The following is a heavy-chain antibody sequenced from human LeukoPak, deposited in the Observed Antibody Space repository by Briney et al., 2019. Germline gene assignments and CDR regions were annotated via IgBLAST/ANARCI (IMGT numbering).Heavy chain of an antibody. CDR3: ATASFHYYGSGSYYSVWFDP. J-gene: IGHJ5*02. V-gene: IGHV1-24*01. CDR2: FDPEDGET. CDR1: GYTLTELS. Sequence: ASVKVSCKVSGYTLTELSMHWVRQAPGKGLEWMGGFDPEDGETIYAQKFQGRVTMTEDTSTDTAYMELSSLRSEDTAVYYCATASFHYYGSGSYYSVWFDPWGQGTLVTVSS. D-gene: IGHD3-10*01.